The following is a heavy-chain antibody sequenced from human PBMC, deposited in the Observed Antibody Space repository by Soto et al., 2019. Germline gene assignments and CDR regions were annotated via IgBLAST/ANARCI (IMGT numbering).Heavy chain of an antibody. J-gene: IGHJ4*02. Sequence: PSQTLSLTCAISGDSVSSNSAAWNLIRQSPSRGLEWLGRTYYRSKWYNDYAVSVKSRITINPDTSKNQFSLQLNSVTPEDTAVYYCARVGPTNTGIAVDYWGQGTLVTVSS. V-gene: IGHV6-1*01. D-gene: IGHD6-13*01. CDR2: TYYRSKWYN. CDR3: ARVGPTNTGIAVDY. CDR1: GDSVSSNSAA.